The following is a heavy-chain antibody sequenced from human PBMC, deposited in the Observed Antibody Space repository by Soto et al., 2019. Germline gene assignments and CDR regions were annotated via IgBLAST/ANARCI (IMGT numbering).Heavy chain of an antibody. CDR2: IYDGGTT. V-gene: IGHV4-30-4*01. D-gene: IGHD7-27*01. CDR3: ARGPSGDKIDY. CDR1: GGSISSAAYC. J-gene: IGHJ4*02. Sequence: QVQLQESGPRLVSPSQTLSLTCTVSGGSISSAAYCWSWIRESPDKALEWIGHIYDGGTTYSSPSLKGRVTISADTSETQFSLKLSSVSAADTAVYYCARGPSGDKIDYWGQGIQVTVSS.